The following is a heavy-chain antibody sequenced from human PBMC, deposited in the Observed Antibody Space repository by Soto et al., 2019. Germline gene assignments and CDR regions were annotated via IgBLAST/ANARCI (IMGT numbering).Heavy chain of an antibody. CDR2: INSDGSST. V-gene: IGHV3-74*01. CDR3: ARVSREVVPAAIDY. D-gene: IGHD2-2*01. J-gene: IGHJ4*02. Sequence: PGGSLRLSCAASGFTFSSYWIHWVRQAPGKGLVWVSRINSDGSSTTYADSVKGRFTISRDNAKNTLYLQMTSLRAEDTAVYYCARVSREVVPAAIDYWGQGTLVTV. CDR1: GFTFSSYW.